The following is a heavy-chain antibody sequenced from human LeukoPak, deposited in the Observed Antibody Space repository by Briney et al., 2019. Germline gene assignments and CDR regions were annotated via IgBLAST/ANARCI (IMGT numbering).Heavy chain of an antibody. CDR1: GYIFTSYV. Sequence: ASVKVSCKASGYIFTSYVLHWVRQAPGQGLEWMGWINTNTGNPTYAQGLTGRFVFSLDTSVSTAYLQISSLKADDTAMYYCARGDYETHGYQTRWGQGTLVTVSS. CDR2: INTNTGNP. V-gene: IGHV7-4-1*02. D-gene: IGHD3-22*01. J-gene: IGHJ4*02. CDR3: ARGDYETHGYQTR.